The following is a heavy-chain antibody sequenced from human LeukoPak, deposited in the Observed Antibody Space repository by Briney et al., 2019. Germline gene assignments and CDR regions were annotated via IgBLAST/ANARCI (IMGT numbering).Heavy chain of an antibody. CDR3: ARRATYGDEACFDP. J-gene: IGHJ5*02. V-gene: IGHV3-7*03. Sequence: GGSLRLSCAASGLTFSSYWMSWVRQAPGKGLEWVANIKQDGSEKYYVASVKGRFTISRDNAKNSLYLQMNSLRAEDTAVYYCARRATYGDEACFDPWGQGTLVTVSS. CDR2: IKQDGSEK. D-gene: IGHD4-17*01. CDR1: GLTFSSYW.